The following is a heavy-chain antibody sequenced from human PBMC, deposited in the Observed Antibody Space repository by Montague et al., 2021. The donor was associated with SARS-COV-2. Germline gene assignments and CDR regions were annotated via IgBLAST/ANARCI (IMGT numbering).Heavy chain of an antibody. J-gene: IGHJ6*02. CDR1: DGSISSPNW. V-gene: IGHV4-4*02. CDR2: IYYTGNT. D-gene: IGHD2-21*02. CDR3: ARGVTYHYGMDF. Sequence: SETLSLTCAVSDGSISSPNWWNWVRQPPGKGLEWIGEIYYTGNTDYNPSRKRRVTIFIDKYKHLFALQLSSVTAADTAVYYCARGVTYHYGMDFWGQGTTVAVSS.